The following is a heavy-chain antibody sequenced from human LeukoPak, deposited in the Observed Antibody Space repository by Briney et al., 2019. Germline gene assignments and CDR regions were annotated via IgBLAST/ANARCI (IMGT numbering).Heavy chain of an antibody. CDR2: INHSGST. Sequence: SETLSLTCAVYGGSFSGYYWSWIRQPPGKGLEWIGEINHSGSTNYNPSLKSRVTISVDTSKNQFSLKLSSVTAADTAVYYCARVAYPPTRLHHYYYYGMDVWGQGTTVTVSS. V-gene: IGHV4-34*01. D-gene: IGHD3-16*01. J-gene: IGHJ6*02. CDR1: GGSFSGYY. CDR3: ARVAYPPTRLHHYYYYGMDV.